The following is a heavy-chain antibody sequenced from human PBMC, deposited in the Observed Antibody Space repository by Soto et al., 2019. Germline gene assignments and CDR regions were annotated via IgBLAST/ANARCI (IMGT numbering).Heavy chain of an antibody. D-gene: IGHD3-10*01. CDR2: IYHSGST. J-gene: IGHJ4*02. Sequence: SETLSLTCAVSGGSISSGGYSWSWIRQPPGKGLEWIGYIYHSGSTYYNPSLKSRVTISVDRSKNQFSLKLSSVTAADTAVYYCAVITMVRGVIRSLDYWGQGTLVTVSS. V-gene: IGHV4-30-2*01. CDR1: GGSISSGGYS. CDR3: AVITMVRGVIRSLDY.